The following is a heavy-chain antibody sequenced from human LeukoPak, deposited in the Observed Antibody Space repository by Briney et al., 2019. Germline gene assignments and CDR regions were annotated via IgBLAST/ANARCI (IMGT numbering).Heavy chain of an antibody. CDR3: GTWAFYHGLDV. J-gene: IGHJ6*02. V-gene: IGHV3-43*02. CDR1: GFSFGDYA. D-gene: IGHD2/OR15-2a*01. CDR2: IRADGGRT. Sequence: GGSLRLSCAASGFSFGDYAMHWVRQAPGKGLEWVSLIRADGGRTYYADPVNGRFTISRDNSKNSLYLQMNSLRTDDTALYYCGTWAFYHGLDVWGQGTTVTVSS.